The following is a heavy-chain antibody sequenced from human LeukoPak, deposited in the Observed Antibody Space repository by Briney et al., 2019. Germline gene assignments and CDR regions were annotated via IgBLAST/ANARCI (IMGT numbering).Heavy chain of an antibody. V-gene: IGHV3-53*01. CDR3: ARGIRGYGSNSVFVGERED. CDR2: IYSGGST. Sequence: GGPLRLSCAASGFTVSSNYMSWVRQAPGKGLEWVSVIYSGGSTYYADSVKGRFTISRDNSKNTLYLQMNSLRAEDTAVYYCARGIRGYGSNSVFVGEREDWGQGTLVTVSS. D-gene: IGHD4-23*01. J-gene: IGHJ4*02. CDR1: GFTVSSNY.